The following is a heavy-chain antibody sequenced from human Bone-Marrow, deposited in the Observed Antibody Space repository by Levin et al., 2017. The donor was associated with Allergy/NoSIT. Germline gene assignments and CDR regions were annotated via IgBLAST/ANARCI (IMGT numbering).Heavy chain of an antibody. Sequence: GGSLRLSCKASGYIFTSYGITWLRQAPGQGPEWMGWIITDNGKTNYAQKFQGRLTMSTDTSSTTVHMELRSLTSDDTGIYYCAKDLIAGRPGHWGQGSLVTVSS. CDR1: GYIFTSYG. CDR2: IITDNGKT. J-gene: IGHJ1*01. V-gene: IGHV1-18*01. D-gene: IGHD6-6*01. CDR3: AKDLIAGRPGH.